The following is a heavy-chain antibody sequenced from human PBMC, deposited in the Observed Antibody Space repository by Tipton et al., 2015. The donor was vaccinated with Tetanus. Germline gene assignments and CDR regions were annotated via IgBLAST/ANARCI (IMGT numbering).Heavy chain of an antibody. CDR1: GYTFTSYY. D-gene: IGHD6-19*01. CDR3: ARVFIAVAGHNWFDP. V-gene: IGHV1-46*01. J-gene: IGHJ5*02. Sequence: QVQLVQSGAEVKKPGASVKVSCKASGYTFTSYYMHWVRQAPGQGLEWMGIFNPSGGSTSYAQKFQGRVTMTRDTSTSTVYMELSSLRSEDTAVYYCARVFIAVAGHNWFDPWGQGTLVTVSS. CDR2: FNPSGGST.